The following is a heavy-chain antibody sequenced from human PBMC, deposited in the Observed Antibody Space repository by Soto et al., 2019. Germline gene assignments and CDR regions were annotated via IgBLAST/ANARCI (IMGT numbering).Heavy chain of an antibody. CDR3: TTRRYCSGGSCYSGFDY. Sequence: EVQLVESGGGLVKPGGSLRLSCAASGFTFSNAWMSWVRQAPGKGLEWVGRIKSKTDGGTTDYAAPVKGRFTISRDDSKTTLYLQMNSLKTEDTAVYYCTTRRYCSGGSCYSGFDYWGQGTLVTVSS. V-gene: IGHV3-15*01. CDR2: IKSKTDGGTT. J-gene: IGHJ4*02. CDR1: GFTFSNAW. D-gene: IGHD2-15*01.